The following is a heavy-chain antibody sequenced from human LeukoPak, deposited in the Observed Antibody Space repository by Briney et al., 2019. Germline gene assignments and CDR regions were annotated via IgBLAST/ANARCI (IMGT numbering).Heavy chain of an antibody. D-gene: IGHD4-17*01. V-gene: IGHV7-4-1*02. CDR1: GYTFTSYA. CDR2: ISTNTGNP. Sequence: ASVKVSCKASGYTFTSYAMNWVRQAPGQGLEWMGWISTNTGNPTYAQGFTGRFVFSLDTSVSTAYLQISSLKAEDTAVYYCARDNGDYVNPPFDYWGQGTLVTVSS. CDR3: ARDNGDYVNPPFDY. J-gene: IGHJ4*02.